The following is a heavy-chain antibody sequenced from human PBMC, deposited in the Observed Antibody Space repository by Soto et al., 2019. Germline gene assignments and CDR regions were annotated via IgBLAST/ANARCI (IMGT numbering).Heavy chain of an antibody. J-gene: IGHJ4*02. CDR3: AKDHATRPDVDTAMVPADY. CDR1: GFTFSSYG. CDR2: ISYDGSNK. D-gene: IGHD5-18*01. Sequence: GGSLRLSCAASGFTFSSYGMHWVRQAPGKGLEWVAVISYDGSNKYYADSVKGRFTISRDNSKNTLYLQMNSLRAEDTAVYYCAKDHATRPDVDTAMVPADYWGQGTLVTVSS. V-gene: IGHV3-30*18.